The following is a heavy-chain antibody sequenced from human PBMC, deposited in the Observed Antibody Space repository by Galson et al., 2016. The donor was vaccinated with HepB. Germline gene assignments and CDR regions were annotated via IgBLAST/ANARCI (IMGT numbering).Heavy chain of an antibody. V-gene: IGHV1-69*13. CDR1: GGTFSSYA. D-gene: IGHD6-13*01. Sequence: SVKVSCKASGGTFSSYAFSWVRQAPGQGLEWMGGIVPLFDTVNYAQKFQGRVTITADGSTSTAYLDLRSLRPEDTAVYYCARVRVSERSCIGYRCFYYYYGVHVWGPGTTVTVSS. J-gene: IGHJ6*02. CDR3: ARVRVSERSCIGYRCFYYYYGVHV. CDR2: IVPLFDTV.